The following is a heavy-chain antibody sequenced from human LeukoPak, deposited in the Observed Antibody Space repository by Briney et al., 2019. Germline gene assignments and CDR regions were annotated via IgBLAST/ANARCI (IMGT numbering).Heavy chain of an antibody. J-gene: IGHJ3*02. CDR3: AREGLDAFDI. CDR2: ISDGGGGT. CDR1: GFTFSSYG. Sequence: GGSLRLSCAASGFTFSSYGMSWVRQAPGKGLEWVSTISDGGGGTYYADSVKGRFSISRDNSKNILYLQMNSLRAEDTAVYYCAREGLDAFDIWGQGTMVTVSS. V-gene: IGHV3-23*01.